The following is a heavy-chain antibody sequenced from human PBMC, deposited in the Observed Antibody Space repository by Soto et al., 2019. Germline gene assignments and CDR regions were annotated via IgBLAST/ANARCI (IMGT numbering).Heavy chain of an antibody. CDR1: GASVSSTYW. Sequence: ASETLSLTCAVSGASVSSTYWWSWVRQPPGKGPEWIGEINHRGSANYNPSLKSRVTISVDISKSQFSLTLTSVTAADTAIYYCARLDNSGTSQSFDYWGPGVQVTVSS. V-gene: IGHV4-4*02. CDR3: ARLDNSGTSQSFDY. CDR2: INHRGSA. D-gene: IGHD1-26*01. J-gene: IGHJ4*02.